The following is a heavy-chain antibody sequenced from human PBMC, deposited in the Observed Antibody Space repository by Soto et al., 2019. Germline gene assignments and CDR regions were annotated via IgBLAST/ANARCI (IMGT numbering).Heavy chain of an antibody. CDR2: MYPGNGDT. CDR3: VSQMPGEHGMDV. J-gene: IGHJ6*02. Sequence: VESLKISCEVSGYSFIRHWIGWVRQMPGKGPEWMGTMYPGNGDTLYSPSVKGQVTISADNSIAAAYLQWSNLKASDTAIYYCVSQMPGEHGMDVWGQGTTVTVSS. CDR1: GYSFIRHW. V-gene: IGHV5-51*01. D-gene: IGHD3-10*01.